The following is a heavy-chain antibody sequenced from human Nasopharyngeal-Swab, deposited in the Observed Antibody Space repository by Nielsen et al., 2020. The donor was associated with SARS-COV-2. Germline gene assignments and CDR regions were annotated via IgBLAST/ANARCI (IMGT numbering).Heavy chain of an antibody. Sequence: WIRQPPGKGLEWIGEIYHSGSTNYNPSLESRVTISVDKSKNQFSLKLSSVTAADTAVYYCAKARAPPLGYDSSGYTLLYYYYYGMDVWGQGTTVTVSS. CDR3: AKARAPPLGYDSSGYTLLYYYYYGMDV. J-gene: IGHJ6*02. D-gene: IGHD3-22*01. CDR2: IYHSGST. V-gene: IGHV4-4*02.